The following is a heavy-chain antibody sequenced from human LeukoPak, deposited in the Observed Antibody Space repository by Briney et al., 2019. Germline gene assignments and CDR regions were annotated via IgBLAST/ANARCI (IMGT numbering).Heavy chain of an antibody. J-gene: IGHJ5*02. Sequence: ASVKVSCKVSGYTLTELSMHWVRQAPGKGLEWMGGFDPEDGETIYAQKFQGRVTMTEDTSTDTAYMELSSLRSEDTAVYYCATDFGSYQITGAWFDPWGQGTLVTVSS. V-gene: IGHV1-24*01. CDR1: GYTLTELS. D-gene: IGHD3-16*02. CDR2: FDPEDGET. CDR3: ATDFGSYQITGAWFDP.